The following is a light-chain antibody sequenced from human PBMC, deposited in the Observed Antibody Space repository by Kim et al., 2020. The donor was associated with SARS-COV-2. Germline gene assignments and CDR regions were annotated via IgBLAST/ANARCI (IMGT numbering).Light chain of an antibody. J-gene: IGLJ2*01. CDR3: NSRDSNDNVV. V-gene: IGLV3-19*01. CDR1: SLRSYY. CDR2: GKN. Sequence: VALGQTVRITCKGDSLRSYYATWYQQKPGKAPILVIYGKNNRPSGIPDRFSGSSSGNTASLTITGTQAGDEADYYCNSRDSNDNVVFGGGTQLTVL.